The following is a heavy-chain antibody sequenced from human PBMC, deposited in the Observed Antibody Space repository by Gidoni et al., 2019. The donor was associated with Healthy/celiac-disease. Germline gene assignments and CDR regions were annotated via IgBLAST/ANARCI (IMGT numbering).Heavy chain of an antibody. CDR2: MNPNSGNT. CDR3: ARGRVRGVIYYYYGMDV. Sequence: QVQLVQSGAEVKKPGASVKVSCKASGDTFTSYDINWVRQATGQGLEWMGWMNPNSGNTGYAQKFQGRVTMTRNTSISTAYMELSSLRSEDTAVYYCARGRVRGVIYYYYGMDVWGQGTTVTVCS. V-gene: IGHV1-8*01. CDR1: GDTFTSYD. J-gene: IGHJ6*02. D-gene: IGHD3-10*01.